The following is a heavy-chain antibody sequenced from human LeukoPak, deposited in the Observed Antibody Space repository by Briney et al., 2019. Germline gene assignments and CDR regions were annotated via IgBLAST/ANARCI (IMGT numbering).Heavy chain of an antibody. Sequence: PGGSLRLSCAASGFTFSSYEMNWVRQAPGKGLEWVSYISSSSSTIYYADSVKGRFTISRDNAKNSLYLQMNSLRAEDTAVYYCARDLMTTVTTPLIWGQGTLVTVSS. D-gene: IGHD4-17*01. V-gene: IGHV3-48*01. J-gene: IGHJ4*02. CDR3: ARDLMTTVTTPLI. CDR1: GFTFSSYE. CDR2: ISSSSSTI.